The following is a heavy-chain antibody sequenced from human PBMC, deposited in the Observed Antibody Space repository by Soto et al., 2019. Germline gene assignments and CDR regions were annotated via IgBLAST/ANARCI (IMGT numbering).Heavy chain of an antibody. Sequence: QVQLMQSGAEVKKPGASVKVSCKTSGYTFTTYGIYWVRQAPGQGPEWMGWISAYNGNTNYAQKLQGRVTMTTDTSTSTAYMELRSLRSDDTAVYYCAILISGKTQFDYWGQGTLVTVTS. J-gene: IGHJ4*02. CDR2: ISAYNGNT. CDR3: AILISGKTQFDY. CDR1: GYTFTTYG. V-gene: IGHV1-18*01. D-gene: IGHD1-20*01.